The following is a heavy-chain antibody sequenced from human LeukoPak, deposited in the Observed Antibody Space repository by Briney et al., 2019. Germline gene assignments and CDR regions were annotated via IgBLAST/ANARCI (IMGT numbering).Heavy chain of an antibody. CDR2: IKQDGSEK. CDR3: AREGKWLQLGDAFDI. D-gene: IGHD5-24*01. Sequence: GGSLRLSCAASGFTFSSYWMSWVRQAPGKGLEWVANIKQDGSEKYYVDSVKGRFTISRDNAKNSLYLQMNSLRAEDTAVYYCAREGKWLQLGDAFDIWGQGTMVTVSS. V-gene: IGHV3-7*01. J-gene: IGHJ3*02. CDR1: GFTFSSYW.